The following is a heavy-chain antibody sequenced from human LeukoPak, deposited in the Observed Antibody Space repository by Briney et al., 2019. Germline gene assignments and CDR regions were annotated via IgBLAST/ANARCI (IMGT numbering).Heavy chain of an antibody. CDR1: AGSISSYY. D-gene: IGHD6-13*01. J-gene: IGHJ4*02. CDR2: IYYSGST. Sequence: SETLSLTCTVSAGSISSYYWSWIRQPPGKGLEWIGYIYYSGSTNYNPSLKSRVTISVDTSKNQFSLKLSSVTAADTAVYYCARGRAAAFTDYWGQGTLVTVSS. CDR3: ARGRAAAFTDY. V-gene: IGHV4-59*08.